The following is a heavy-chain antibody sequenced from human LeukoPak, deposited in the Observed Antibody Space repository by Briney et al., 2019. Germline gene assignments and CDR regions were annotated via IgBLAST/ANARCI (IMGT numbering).Heavy chain of an antibody. Sequence: PSETLSLTCAVYGGSFSGYYWSWIRQPPGKGLEWIGEINHSGSTYYNPSLKSRVTISVDTSKNQFSLKLSSVTAADTAVYYCARLEWYRLFDPWGQGTLVTVSS. CDR1: GGSFSGYY. V-gene: IGHV4-34*01. J-gene: IGHJ5*02. D-gene: IGHD2-15*01. CDR2: INHSGST. CDR3: ARLEWYRLFDP.